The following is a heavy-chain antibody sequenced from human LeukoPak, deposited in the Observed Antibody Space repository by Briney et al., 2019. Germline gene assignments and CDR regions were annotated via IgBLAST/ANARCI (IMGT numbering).Heavy chain of an antibody. CDR3: ARGHGGYYDSSGYYYYFDY. V-gene: IGHV3-53*01. Sequence: PGGSLIPSCSASGFTVSSNYMSWVRQAPRKGLEWVSVIYSGGSTYYADSVKGRFTIARDNSKNTLYLQMNSLRAEDTAVYYCARGHGGYYDSSGYYYYFDYWGQGTLVTVSS. CDR1: GFTVSSNY. D-gene: IGHD3-22*01. CDR2: IYSGGST. J-gene: IGHJ4*02.